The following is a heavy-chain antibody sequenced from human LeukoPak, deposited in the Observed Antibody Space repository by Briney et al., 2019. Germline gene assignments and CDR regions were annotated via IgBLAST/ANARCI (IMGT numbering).Heavy chain of an antibody. V-gene: IGHV4-39*01. CDR3: ARQTAVLRFASQQMDV. Sequence: SETLSLTCTVSGGSISSSSYYWGCILQPPGKGLECIGSIYYSGSTYYNPSLESRVTISVDTSKNHFSLKVRSVTAADTAVYYCARQTAVLRFASQQMDVWGKGTTVTVSS. D-gene: IGHD3-3*01. CDR1: GGSISSSSYY. J-gene: IGHJ6*04. CDR2: IYYSGST.